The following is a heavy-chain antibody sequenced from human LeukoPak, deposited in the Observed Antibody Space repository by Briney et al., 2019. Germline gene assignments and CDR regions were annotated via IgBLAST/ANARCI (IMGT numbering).Heavy chain of an antibody. Sequence: SETLSLTCTVSGGSISSGGYYWSWIRQPPGKGLEWIGYIYHSGTTNYNPSLKSRVTISIDKSKNQFSLKLSSVTAADTAVYYCARGVAGGSGSYLDCWGQGTLVTVSS. V-gene: IGHV4-30-2*01. CDR1: GGSISSGGYY. J-gene: IGHJ4*02. CDR3: ARGVAGGSGSYLDC. CDR2: IYHSGTT. D-gene: IGHD3-10*01.